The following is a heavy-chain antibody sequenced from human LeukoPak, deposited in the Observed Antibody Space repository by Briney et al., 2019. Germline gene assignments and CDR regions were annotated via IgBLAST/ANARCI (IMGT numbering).Heavy chain of an antibody. V-gene: IGHV4-39*07. CDR1: GGSISSSSYY. CDR3: XXXXXXSXXRFLXWSXYYYYYXDV. CDR2: IYYSGST. D-gene: IGHD3-3*01. J-gene: IGHJ6*03. Sequence: SETLXXTCTVSGGSISSSSYYWGWIRQPPGKGLEWIGSIYYSGSTYYNPWVKSRFTISVETAKNACSLKRRDVTAEETAVYXXXXXXXXSXXRFLXWSXYYYYYXDVWGKGTXVTVSS.